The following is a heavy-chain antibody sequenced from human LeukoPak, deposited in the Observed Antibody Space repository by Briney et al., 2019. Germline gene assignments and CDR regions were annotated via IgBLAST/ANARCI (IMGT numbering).Heavy chain of an antibody. CDR2: ISYDGSNK. D-gene: IGHD3-22*01. J-gene: IGHJ1*01. V-gene: IGHV3-30*03. Sequence: GGSLRLSCAASGFTVSSNYMSWVRQAPGKGLEWVAVISYDGSNKYYADSVKGRFTISRDNSKNTLYLQMNSLRAEDTAVYYCATYSSLNRREFQYWGQGTLLTVSS. CDR1: GFTVSSNY. CDR3: ATYSSLNRREFQY.